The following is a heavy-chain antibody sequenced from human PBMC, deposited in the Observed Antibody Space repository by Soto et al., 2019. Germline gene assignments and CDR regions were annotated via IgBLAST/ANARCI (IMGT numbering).Heavy chain of an antibody. CDR2: ISGRGGDT. J-gene: IGHJ5*02. CDR3: TREGHCTSTSCYPLAP. Sequence: EAQLLESGGGLVQPGGSLRLSCAASGFTFSSYAMSWVRQAPGKGLEWVSGISGRGGDTYYADSVKGRFTISRDNSKNTLYLQLNSLRDEDTAVYYCTREGHCTSTSCYPLAPWGQGTLVTVSS. V-gene: IGHV3-23*01. CDR1: GFTFSSYA. D-gene: IGHD2-2*01.